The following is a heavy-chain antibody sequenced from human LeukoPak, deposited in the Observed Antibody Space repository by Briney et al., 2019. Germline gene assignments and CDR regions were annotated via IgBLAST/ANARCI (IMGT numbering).Heavy chain of an antibody. J-gene: IGHJ4*02. Sequence: GGSLRLSCAASGFTFSSYGMHWVRQAPGKGLEWVAFIRYDGSNKYYAYSVKGRFTISRDNSKNTLYLQMNSLRAEDTAVYYCAKREGAASAGYWGQGTLVTVSS. V-gene: IGHV3-30*02. CDR2: IRYDGSNK. CDR3: AKREGAASAGY. D-gene: IGHD4/OR15-4a*01. CDR1: GFTFSSYG.